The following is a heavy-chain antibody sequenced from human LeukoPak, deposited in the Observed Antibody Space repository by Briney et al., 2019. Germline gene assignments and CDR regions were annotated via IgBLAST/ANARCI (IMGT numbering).Heavy chain of an antibody. CDR3: VRLHYNYYFDY. J-gene: IGHJ4*02. D-gene: IGHD5-24*01. CDR2: IRYDGSNK. CDR1: GFTLGSYG. V-gene: IGHV3-30*02. Sequence: AGGSLRLSCAASGFTLGSYGMHWVRQAPGKGLEWVAFIRYDGSNKYYVDSAKGRFTISRDNSKNTLYLQMNSLKTEDTAVYYCVRLHYNYYFDYWGQGTLVTVSS.